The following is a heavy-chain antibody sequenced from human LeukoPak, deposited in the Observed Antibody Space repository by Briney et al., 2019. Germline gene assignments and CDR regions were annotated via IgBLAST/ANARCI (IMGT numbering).Heavy chain of an antibody. V-gene: IGHV4-34*01. CDR2: INHSGST. CDR3: ARGSIVAAAGTLQH. CDR1: GGSFSGYY. D-gene: IGHD6-13*01. J-gene: IGHJ1*01. Sequence: PSETLSLTCAVYGGSFSGYYWSWIRQPPGKGLEWIGEINHSGSTNYNPSLESRVTISVDTSKNQFSLKLSSVTAADTAVYYCARGSIVAAAGTLQHWGQGTLVTVSS.